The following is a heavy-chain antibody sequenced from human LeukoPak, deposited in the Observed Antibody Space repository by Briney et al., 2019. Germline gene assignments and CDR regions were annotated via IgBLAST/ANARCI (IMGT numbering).Heavy chain of an antibody. J-gene: IGHJ4*02. V-gene: IGHV3-23*01. D-gene: IGHD4-17*01. CDR1: GFTFSTYA. Sequence: PGGSLRLSCTVSGFTFSTYAMGWVRQAPGKGLEWVSAISGSGGSTYYADSVKGRFTVSRDNSMNTLYLQTSSLGVDDTAVYYCARASTTVPNLLDYWGQGALVSVSS. CDR3: ARASTTVPNLLDY. CDR2: ISGSGGST.